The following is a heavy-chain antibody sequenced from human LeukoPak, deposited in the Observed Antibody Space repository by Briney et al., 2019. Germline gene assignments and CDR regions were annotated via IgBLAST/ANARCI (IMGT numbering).Heavy chain of an antibody. CDR2: ISGSSSYI. CDR1: GFTFSDYS. Sequence: GGSLRLSCAASGFTFSDYSMKWVRQAPGKGLEWVSFISGSSSYINYADSVKGRFTSSRCNAKNSLYLQMNSLRAKDTAVYYCARAREYCSGRTCYHYYGMDVWGQGTTVTVSS. CDR3: ARAREYCSGRTCYHYYGMDV. J-gene: IGHJ6*02. V-gene: IGHV3-21*01. D-gene: IGHD2-15*01.